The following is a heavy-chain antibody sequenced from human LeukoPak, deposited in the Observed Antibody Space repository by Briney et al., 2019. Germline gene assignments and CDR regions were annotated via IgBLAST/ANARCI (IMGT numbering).Heavy chain of an antibody. J-gene: IGHJ5*02. CDR1: GGSFSGYY. CDR2: INHSGST. CDR3: ASHGVAAEVHWFDP. D-gene: IGHD2-15*01. Sequence: SETLSLTCAVYGGSFSGYYWSWIRQPPGKGLEWIGEINHSGSTNYNLSLKSRVTISVDTSKNQFSLKLSSVTAADTAVYYCASHGVAAEVHWFDPWGQGTLVTVSS. V-gene: IGHV4-34*01.